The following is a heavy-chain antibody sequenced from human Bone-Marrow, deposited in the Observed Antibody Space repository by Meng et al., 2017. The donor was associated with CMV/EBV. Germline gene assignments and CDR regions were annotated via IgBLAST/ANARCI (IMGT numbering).Heavy chain of an antibody. CDR1: GFTFSSYA. CDR3: AREFVVVVAARLHYYGMDV. J-gene: IGHJ6*02. CDR2: ISSNGGST. D-gene: IGHD2-15*01. V-gene: IGHV3-64*02. Sequence: GGSLRLSCAASGFTFSSYAMHWVRQAPGKGLEYVSAISSNGGSTYYADSVKGRFTISRDNSKNTLYLQMGSLRAEDMAVYYCAREFVVVVAARLHYYGMDVWGQGTTVTVPS.